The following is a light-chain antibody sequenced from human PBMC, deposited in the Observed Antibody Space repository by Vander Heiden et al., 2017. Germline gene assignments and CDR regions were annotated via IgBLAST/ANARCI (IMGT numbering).Light chain of an antibody. Sequence: IRLTQSPSTLSASVGDRVTITCRASQITDNFLAWYPQKPGKAPKLLIYKASTLESGVPSRFSGSGSGTEFTLTISSLQPDDFATYYCQQYTSYSGTFGQGTKVEIK. CDR1: QITDNF. J-gene: IGKJ1*01. CDR3: QQYTSYSGT. CDR2: KAS. V-gene: IGKV1-5*03.